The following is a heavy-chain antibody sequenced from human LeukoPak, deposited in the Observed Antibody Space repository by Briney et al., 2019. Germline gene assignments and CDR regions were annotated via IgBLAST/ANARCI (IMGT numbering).Heavy chain of an antibody. Sequence: GGSLRLSCAASGFTFDDYAMHWVRQAPGKGLEWVSGISWNSGSIGYADSVKGRFTISRDNAKSSLYLQMNSLRAEDTALYYCAKNITNIVVSRGLDYWGQGPLVTVSS. V-gene: IGHV3-9*01. CDR1: GFTFDDYA. D-gene: IGHD2-15*01. CDR2: ISWNSGSI. J-gene: IGHJ4*02. CDR3: AKNITNIVVSRGLDY.